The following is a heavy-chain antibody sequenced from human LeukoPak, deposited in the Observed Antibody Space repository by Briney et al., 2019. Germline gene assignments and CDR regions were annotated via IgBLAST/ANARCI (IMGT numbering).Heavy chain of an antibody. CDR1: GFTFSNYW. CDR2: IKQDGSEK. J-gene: IGHJ4*02. CDR3: ASLRSTMARGVIDY. Sequence: PGGSLRLSCAASGFTFSNYWMSWVRQAPGKGLEWVANIKQDGSEKYCVDSVRGRFTISRDNAKNSLYLQMNSLRAEDTAVYYCASLRSTMARGVIDYWGQGTLVTVSS. V-gene: IGHV3-7*01. D-gene: IGHD3-10*01.